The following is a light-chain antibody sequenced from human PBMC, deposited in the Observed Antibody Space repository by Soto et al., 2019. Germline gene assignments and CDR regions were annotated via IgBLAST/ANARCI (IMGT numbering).Light chain of an antibody. CDR3: CSYAGSYTL. J-gene: IGLJ2*01. Sequence: QSALTQPRSVSGSPGQSVTISCTGTTSDVGGYNYVSWYQQHPSKAPRLMIYDVTERPSGVPDRFSGSKSGNTASLTISGLQAEDEADYYCCSYAGSYTLFGGGTKLTVL. CDR1: TSDVGGYNY. V-gene: IGLV2-11*01. CDR2: DVT.